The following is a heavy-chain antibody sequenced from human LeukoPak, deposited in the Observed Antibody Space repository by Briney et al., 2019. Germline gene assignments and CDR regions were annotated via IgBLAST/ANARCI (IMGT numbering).Heavy chain of an antibody. Sequence: SETLSLTCTVSGGSISTYYWSWIRQPPGMGLEWIGYIYYSGSTNYNPSLKSRVTISVDTSKNQFSLKLSSVTAADTAVYYCARGYSSTWYYFDYWGQGTLVTVSS. CDR3: ARGYSSTWYYFDY. V-gene: IGHV4-59*01. CDR1: GGSISTYY. J-gene: IGHJ4*02. CDR2: IYYSGST. D-gene: IGHD6-13*01.